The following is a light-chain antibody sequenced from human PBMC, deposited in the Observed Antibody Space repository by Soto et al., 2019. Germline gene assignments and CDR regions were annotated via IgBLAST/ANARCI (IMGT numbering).Light chain of an antibody. CDR1: SSNIGSNY. CDR2: RNN. J-gene: IGLJ3*02. V-gene: IGLV1-47*01. Sequence: QSLLTQPPSASGTPGQRVTISCSGSSSNIGSNYVFWYQQLPGTAPTLLIYRNNQRPSGVPDRFSGSKSGTSASLAISGLRSEDDADYYCAAWDDSLSGPVFGGGTKLTVL. CDR3: AAWDDSLSGPV.